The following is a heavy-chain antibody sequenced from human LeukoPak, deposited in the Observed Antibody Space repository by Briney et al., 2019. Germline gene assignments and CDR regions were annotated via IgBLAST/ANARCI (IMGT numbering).Heavy chain of an antibody. CDR3: ASLDKGNDVVFDY. D-gene: IGHD1-1*01. CDR1: GYTFTSYG. CDR2: ISAYNGNT. V-gene: IGHV1-18*01. Sequence: GASVKVSCKASGYTFTSYGISWVRQAPGQGLEWMGWISAYNGNTNYAQKLQGRVTMTTDTSTSTAYMELSRLRSDDTAVYYCASLDKGNDVVFDYWGQGTLVTVSS. J-gene: IGHJ4*02.